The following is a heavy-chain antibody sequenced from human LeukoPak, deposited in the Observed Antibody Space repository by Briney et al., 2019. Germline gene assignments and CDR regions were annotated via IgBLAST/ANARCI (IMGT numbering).Heavy chain of an antibody. Sequence: GGSLRLSCAASGFTFSSYAMSWVRQVPGKGLDWVSVISGSRGSAYYADSVKGRFTMSRDNSKNTLYLQMNRLRAEDTAVYYCAKGRGSGWYSVTSDFWGQGTMVTVSS. CDR2: ISGSRGSA. CDR3: AKGRGSGWYSVTSDF. CDR1: GFTFSSYA. V-gene: IGHV3-23*01. J-gene: IGHJ3*01. D-gene: IGHD6-19*01.